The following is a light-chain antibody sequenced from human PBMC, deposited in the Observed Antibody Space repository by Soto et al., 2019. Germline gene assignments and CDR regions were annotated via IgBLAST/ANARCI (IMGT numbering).Light chain of an antibody. CDR3: QQSYSTPMYT. V-gene: IGKV1-39*01. CDR2: AAS. CDR1: QSISSY. J-gene: IGKJ2*01. Sequence: DIQMTQSPSSLSASVGDRVTITCRASQSISSYLNWYQQKPGKATKLLIYAASSLKSGSPSRFSGSGSGTDFTLTISRLQPEDFATYYCQQSYSTPMYTFGQGTKLEIK.